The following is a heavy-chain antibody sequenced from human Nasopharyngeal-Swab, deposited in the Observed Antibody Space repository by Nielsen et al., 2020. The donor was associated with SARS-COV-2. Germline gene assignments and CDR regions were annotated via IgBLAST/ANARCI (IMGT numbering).Heavy chain of an antibody. J-gene: IGHJ4*02. CDR1: GFTFSSYS. V-gene: IGHV3-21*01. Sequence: GGSLRLSCTASGFTFSSYSMNWVRQAPGKGLEWVSFISSGSSYIYYADSLKGRFTISRDNAKNTLYLQMNSLRAEDTAVYYCARDQDFDWSFDYWGQGTLVTVSS. CDR2: ISSGSSYI. D-gene: IGHD3-9*01. CDR3: ARDQDFDWSFDY.